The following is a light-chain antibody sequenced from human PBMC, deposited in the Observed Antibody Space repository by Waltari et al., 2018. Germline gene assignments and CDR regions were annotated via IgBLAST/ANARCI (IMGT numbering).Light chain of an antibody. CDR3: SSYTSSSTVV. CDR1: SSDVGIYNL. J-gene: IGLJ2*01. CDR2: EVS. V-gene: IGLV2-14*02. Sequence: QSALTQPASVSGSPGQSITISCTGTSSDVGIYNLFSWYQQHPGKAPKLMSYEVSNRPSGVSNRFSGSKSGNTASLTISGLQAEDEADYYCSSYTSSSTVVFGGGTKLTVL.